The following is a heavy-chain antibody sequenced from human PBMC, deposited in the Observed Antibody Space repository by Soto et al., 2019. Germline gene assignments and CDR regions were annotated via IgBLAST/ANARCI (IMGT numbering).Heavy chain of an antibody. Sequence: QVQLVESGGGVVQPGRSLRLSCAASGFTFSSYAMHWVRQAPGKGLEWVAVISYDGSNKYYADSVKGRFTISRDNSKNTLNLQRNSLRAEDTAVYYCARQTTYGDWTYWGQGTLVTVSS. CDR3: ARQTTYGDWTY. J-gene: IGHJ4*02. CDR2: ISYDGSNK. CDR1: GFTFSSYA. V-gene: IGHV3-30-3*01. D-gene: IGHD4-17*01.